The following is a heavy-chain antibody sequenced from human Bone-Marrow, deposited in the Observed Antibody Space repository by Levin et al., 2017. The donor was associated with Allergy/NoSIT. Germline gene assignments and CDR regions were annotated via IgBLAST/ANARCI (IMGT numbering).Heavy chain of an antibody. D-gene: IGHD6-13*01. J-gene: IGHJ4*02. CDR2: TYYRSKWYN. V-gene: IGHV6-1*01. CDR3: ARKIAAGAFDH. Sequence: SQTLSLTCAISGDSVSNNSASWNWFRQSPSRGLEWLGGTYYRSKWYNDYAISVKARLTINPDTSKNQFSLQLNSVTPEDTAVYYCARKIAAGAFDHWGQGTLVTVSS. CDR1: GDSVSNNSAS.